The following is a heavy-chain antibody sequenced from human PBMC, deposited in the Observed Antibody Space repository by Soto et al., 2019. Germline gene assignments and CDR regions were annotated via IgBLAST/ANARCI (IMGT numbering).Heavy chain of an antibody. CDR2: STHTGNT. V-gene: IGHV1-18*01. Sequence: ASVKVSCKTSGYAFPHYVLNWVRQAPGYGLEWMGFSTHTGNTNYAQNFQGRVVLTTDTSTSTAYMEVTSLRSDDTAVYYCARSGEHPLDYWG. CDR3: ARSGEHPLDY. CDR1: GYAFPHYV. J-gene: IGHJ4*01. D-gene: IGHD1-26*01.